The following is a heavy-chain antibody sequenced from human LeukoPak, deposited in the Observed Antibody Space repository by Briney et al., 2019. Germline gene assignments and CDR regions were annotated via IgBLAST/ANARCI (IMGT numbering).Heavy chain of an antibody. CDR1: GGSISSYY. J-gene: IGHJ6*03. CDR3: ARGRTGTNDGYYYYYMDV. D-gene: IGHD1-1*01. V-gene: IGHV4-4*07. Sequence: PSETLSLTCTVSGGSISSYYWSWIRQPAGKGLEWIGRIYTSGSTNYNPSLKSRVTMSVDTSKNQFSLKLSSVTAADTAVYYCARGRTGTNDGYYYYYMDVWGKGTTVTVSS. CDR2: IYTSGST.